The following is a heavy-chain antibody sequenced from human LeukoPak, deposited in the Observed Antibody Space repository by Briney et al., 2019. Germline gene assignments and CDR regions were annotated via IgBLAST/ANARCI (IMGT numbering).Heavy chain of an antibody. Sequence: GGSLRLSCAASGFTFSSYSMNWVRQAPGKGLEWVSSISSSSSYIYYADSVKGRFTISRDNAKNPLYLQMNSLRAEDTAVYYCARDGPYGCSSTSCYFYWGQGTLVTVSS. D-gene: IGHD2-2*01. CDR2: ISSSSSYI. V-gene: IGHV3-21*01. J-gene: IGHJ4*02. CDR3: ARDGPYGCSSTSCYFY. CDR1: GFTFSSYS.